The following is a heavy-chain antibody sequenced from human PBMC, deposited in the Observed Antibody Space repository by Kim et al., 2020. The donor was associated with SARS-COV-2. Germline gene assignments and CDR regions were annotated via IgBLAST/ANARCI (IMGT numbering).Heavy chain of an antibody. Sequence: LSLTCAASGFTFSSYGMHWVRQAPGKGLEWVAVISYDGSNKYYADSVKGRFTISRDNSKNTLYLQMNSLRAEDTAVYYCAKADSSGWYGFDPLGQGT. V-gene: IGHV3-30*18. CDR1: GFTFSSYG. D-gene: IGHD6-19*01. J-gene: IGHJ5*02. CDR2: ISYDGSNK. CDR3: AKADSSGWYGFDP.